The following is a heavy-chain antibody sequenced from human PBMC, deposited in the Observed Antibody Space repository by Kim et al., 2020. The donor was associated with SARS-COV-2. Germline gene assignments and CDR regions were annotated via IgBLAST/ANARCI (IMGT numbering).Heavy chain of an antibody. J-gene: IGHJ4*02. Sequence: KGRFTISRDDSKSIAYLQMNSLKTEDTAVYYCTRDLIVVVPAATYYFDYWGQGTLVTVSS. D-gene: IGHD2-2*01. CDR3: TRDLIVVVPAATYYFDY. V-gene: IGHV3-49*02.